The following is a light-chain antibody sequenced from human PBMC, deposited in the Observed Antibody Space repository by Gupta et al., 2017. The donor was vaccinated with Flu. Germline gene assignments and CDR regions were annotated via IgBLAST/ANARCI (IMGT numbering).Light chain of an antibody. J-gene: IGLJ3*02. CDR1: SSDVGSYNL. Sequence: QSALTQPASVSGSPGQSITISCTGTSSDVGSYNLVSWYQQNPGKAPKLMIYEGSKRPSVVSNRFSGSKSGNTASLTISGLQAEDEADYYCCSYAGTWVFGGGTKLTVL. CDR2: EGS. CDR3: CSYAGTWV. V-gene: IGLV2-23*01.